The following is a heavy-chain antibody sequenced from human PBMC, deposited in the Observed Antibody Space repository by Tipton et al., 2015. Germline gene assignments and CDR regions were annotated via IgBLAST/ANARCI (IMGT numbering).Heavy chain of an antibody. CDR2: TFSGGST. CDR3: ARVEGGYCFGGSCYS. D-gene: IGHD2-15*01. CDR1: GGSVISGTDY. Sequence: TLSLTCTVSGGSVISGTDYWSWIRQPPGKGLEWIGYTFSGGSTNYNPSLKSRVTISVDTSKNQFSLKLSSVTAADTAVYYCARVEGGYCFGGSCYSWGQGTLVTVSS. V-gene: IGHV4-61*01. J-gene: IGHJ4*02.